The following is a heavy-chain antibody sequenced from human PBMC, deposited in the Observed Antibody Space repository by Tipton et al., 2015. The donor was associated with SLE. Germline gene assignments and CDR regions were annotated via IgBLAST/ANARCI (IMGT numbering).Heavy chain of an antibody. CDR2: IWYDGSTV. V-gene: IGHV3-33*01. D-gene: IGHD4-23*01. CDR1: GFTFNAYG. J-gene: IGHJ3*02. Sequence: SGFTFNAYGMHWVRQAPGKGLDWVAAIWYDGSTVYYAESVKGRFSISRANSKNTLYLQMNSLRAEDTAVYYCATASNSPAFDIWGQGTMVTVSS. CDR3: ATASNSPAFDI.